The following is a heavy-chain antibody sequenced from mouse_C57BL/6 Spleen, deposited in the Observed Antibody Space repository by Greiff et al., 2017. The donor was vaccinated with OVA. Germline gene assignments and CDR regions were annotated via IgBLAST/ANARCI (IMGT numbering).Heavy chain of an antibody. D-gene: IGHD2-3*01. V-gene: IGHV1-50*01. Sequence: VQLQQPGAELVKPGASVKLSCKASGYTFTSYWMQWVKQRPGQGLEWIGEIDPSDSYTNYNQKFKGKATLTVDTSSSTAYMQLSSLTSEDSAVYYCARGWLPNYFDYWGQGTTLTVSS. CDR2: IDPSDSYT. CDR1: GYTFTSYW. CDR3: ARGWLPNYFDY. J-gene: IGHJ2*01.